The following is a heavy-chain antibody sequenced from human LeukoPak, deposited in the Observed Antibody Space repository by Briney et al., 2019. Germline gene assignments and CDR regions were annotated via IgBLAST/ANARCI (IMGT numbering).Heavy chain of an antibody. Sequence: PGGSLRLSCAASGFTFSSYAMSWVRQAPGKGLEWVSAISGSGGNTNYADSVKGRFTISRDNSKNTLYLQMNSLRAEDTAVYYCARDQRLPSQLKTRPWFDPWGQGTLVTVSS. CDR3: ARDQRLPSQLKTRPWFDP. CDR1: GFTFSSYA. J-gene: IGHJ5*02. V-gene: IGHV3-23*01. CDR2: ISGSGGNT. D-gene: IGHD1-1*01.